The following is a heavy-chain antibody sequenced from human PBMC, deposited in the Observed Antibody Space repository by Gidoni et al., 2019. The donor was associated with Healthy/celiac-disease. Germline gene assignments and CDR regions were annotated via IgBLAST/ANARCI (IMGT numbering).Heavy chain of an antibody. Sequence: QVQLVESGGGVVQPGRSLRLSCAASGLIFSSYGMHWVRQAPGKGLEWVAVIWYDGSNKYYADSVKGRFTISRDNSKNTLYLQMNSLRAEDTAAYYCARDVPSTAYYYYYGMDVWGQGTTVTVSS. CDR3: ARDVPSTAYYYYYGMDV. CDR2: IWYDGSNK. D-gene: IGHD4-17*01. CDR1: GLIFSSYG. J-gene: IGHJ6*02. V-gene: IGHV3-33*01.